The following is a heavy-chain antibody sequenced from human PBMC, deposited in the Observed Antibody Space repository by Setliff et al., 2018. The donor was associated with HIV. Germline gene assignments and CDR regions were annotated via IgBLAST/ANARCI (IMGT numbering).Heavy chain of an antibody. CDR2: MKYDGTEI. J-gene: IGHJ4*02. CDR1: GFSFRTYW. CDR3: AREGYNVLRYFNWLSAEWLDY. V-gene: IGHV3-7*03. Sequence: GGSLRLSCAASGFSFRTYWMSWVRQAPGKGLEWVANMKYDGTEIYYVDAVKGRFTISKDTSKNTVFLQMNSLRAEDTALYYCAREGYNVLRYFNWLSAEWLDYWGPGTLVTVSS. D-gene: IGHD3-9*01.